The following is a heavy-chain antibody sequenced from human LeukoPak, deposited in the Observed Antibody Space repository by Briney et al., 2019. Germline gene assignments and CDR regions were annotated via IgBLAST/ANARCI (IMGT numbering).Heavy chain of an antibody. J-gene: IGHJ3*02. D-gene: IGHD3-9*01. CDR2: ISSTGGST. CDR1: GFTFSSYG. Sequence: GGSLRLSCAASGFTFSSYGMNWVRQAPGKGLEWVSAISSTGGSTYYADSVRGRFIISRDSSKNTLYLQMNSLKTEDTAVYYCTRQRYFDWFDAFDIWGQGTMVTVSS. V-gene: IGHV3-23*01. CDR3: TRQRYFDWFDAFDI.